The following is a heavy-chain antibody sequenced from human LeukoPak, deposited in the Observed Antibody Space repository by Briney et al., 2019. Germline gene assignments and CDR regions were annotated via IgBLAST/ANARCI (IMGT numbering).Heavy chain of an antibody. D-gene: IGHD1-1*01. J-gene: IGHJ4*02. CDR3: ARGGGGAATGFH. Sequence: GASVKVSCKASGYTFTDYYIHWVRQAPGQGLEWMGWIIPNSGDTNYAQKFQGRVTITRDTSMTTAYLELTGLISDDSAVYYCARGGGGAATGFHWGQGSLVTVSS. CDR1: GYTFTDYY. CDR2: IIPNSGDT. V-gene: IGHV1-2*02.